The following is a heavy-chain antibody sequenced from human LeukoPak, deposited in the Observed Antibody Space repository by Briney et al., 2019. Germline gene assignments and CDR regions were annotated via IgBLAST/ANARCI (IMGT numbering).Heavy chain of an antibody. D-gene: IGHD2-15*01. Sequence: ASVKVSCKASGYIFTGHYMHWARQAPGQGLEWMGWISAYNGNTNYAQKLQGRVTMTTDTSTSTAYMELRSLRSDDTAVYYCAREGEYCSGGSCYLVNWFDPWGQGTLVTVSS. CDR3: AREGEYCSGGSCYLVNWFDP. CDR2: ISAYNGNT. J-gene: IGHJ5*02. CDR1: GYIFTGHY. V-gene: IGHV1-18*04.